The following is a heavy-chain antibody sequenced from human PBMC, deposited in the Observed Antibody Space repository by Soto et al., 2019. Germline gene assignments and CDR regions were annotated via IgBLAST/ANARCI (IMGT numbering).Heavy chain of an antibody. V-gene: IGHV4-30-4*01. Sequence: TLSLTCTVSGGSISSGDYYWSWIRQPPGKGLEWIGYIYYSGSAYYNPSLKSRVTISVDTSKNQFSLKLSSVTAADTAVYYCPRVGHINWFDPWGQGTLVTVPQ. D-gene: IGHD2-21*01. CDR3: PRVGHINWFDP. CDR2: IYYSGSA. CDR1: GGSISSGDYY. J-gene: IGHJ5*02.